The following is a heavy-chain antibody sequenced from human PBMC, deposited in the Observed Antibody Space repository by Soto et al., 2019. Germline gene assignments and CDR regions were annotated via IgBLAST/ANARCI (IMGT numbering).Heavy chain of an antibody. CDR1: GFTFSSYA. Sequence: GGSLRLSCAASGFTFSSYAMSWVRQAPGKGLEWVSSISSSSSYIYYADSVKGRFTISRDNAKNSLYLQMNSLRAEDTAVYYCARGEIRSEYWGQGTLVTVSS. CDR3: ARGEIRSEY. V-gene: IGHV3-21*01. J-gene: IGHJ4*02. D-gene: IGHD2-15*01. CDR2: ISSSSSYI.